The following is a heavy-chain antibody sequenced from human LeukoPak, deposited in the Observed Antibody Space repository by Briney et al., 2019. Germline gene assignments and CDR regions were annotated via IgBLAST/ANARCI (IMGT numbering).Heavy chain of an antibody. V-gene: IGHV3-53*01. CDR1: GFAVTSNH. Sequence: SGGSLRLSCVASGFAVTSNHMNWVRQAPGKGLEWVSIFYIGGTTKYTDSVKGRFTISRGNSKNTVYLQMSSLRAEDTAVYYCARDSSSHYYFDYWGQGTLVTVSS. D-gene: IGHD2-2*01. CDR3: ARDSSSHYYFDY. J-gene: IGHJ4*02. CDR2: FYIGGTT.